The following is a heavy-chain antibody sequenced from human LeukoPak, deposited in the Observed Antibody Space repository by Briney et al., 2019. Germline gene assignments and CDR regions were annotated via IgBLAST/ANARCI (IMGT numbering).Heavy chain of an antibody. CDR3: AREGMGRRAFDI. J-gene: IGHJ3*02. CDR1: GFTFSTYW. V-gene: IGHV3-74*01. CDR2: INSDGSTT. D-gene: IGHD3-10*01. Sequence: GGSLRLSCAASGFTFSTYWMHWVRQAPGEELVWVSRINSDGSTTTYADSVKGRFTISRDNAKNTLYLQMNSLGGEDTAVYYCAREGMGRRAFDIWGQGTRVTVSA.